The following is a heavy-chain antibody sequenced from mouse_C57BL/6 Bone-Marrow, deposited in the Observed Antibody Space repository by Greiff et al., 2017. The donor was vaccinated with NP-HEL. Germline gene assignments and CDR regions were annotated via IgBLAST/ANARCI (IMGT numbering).Heavy chain of an antibody. CDR3: ARLYYDYDV. J-gene: IGHJ2*01. CDR2: ISSGGSYT. CDR1: GFTFSSYG. Sequence: EVQGVESGGDLVKPGGSLKLSCAASGFTFSSYGMSWVRQTPDKRLEWVATISSGGSYTYYPDSVKGRFTISRDNAKNTLYLQMSSLKSEDTAMYYCARLYYDYDVWGQGTTLTVSS. V-gene: IGHV5-6*01. D-gene: IGHD2-4*01.